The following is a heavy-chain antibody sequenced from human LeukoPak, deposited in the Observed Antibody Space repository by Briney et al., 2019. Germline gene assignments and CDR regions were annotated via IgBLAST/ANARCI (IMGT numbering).Heavy chain of an antibody. J-gene: IGHJ3*02. V-gene: IGHV3-53*01. D-gene: IGHD2-2*01. Sequence: PGGSLRLSCAASGLTLSRHWMSWVRQAPGKGLEWVSVIYSGGSTYYSDSVKGRFTISRDNSKNTVYLHINSLRAEDTAVYYCTKMQGFCTGSSCYPRTFDIWGQGTMVSVSS. CDR3: TKMQGFCTGSSCYPRTFDI. CDR1: GLTLSRHW. CDR2: IYSGGST.